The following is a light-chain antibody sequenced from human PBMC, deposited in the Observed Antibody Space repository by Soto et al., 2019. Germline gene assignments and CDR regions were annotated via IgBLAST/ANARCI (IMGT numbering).Light chain of an antibody. CDR2: EVT. CDR3: TSYTTDTTRV. V-gene: IGLV2-14*01. Sequence: QSALTQPVSVSGSPGQSITISCTGTSSDVGGYKYVSWYQQHPGKAPKLIIYEVTNRPSGVSDRFSGSKSGNTASLTISGLQAEDEADYYCTSYTTDTTRVFGGGTKLTVL. J-gene: IGLJ3*02. CDR1: SSDVGGYKY.